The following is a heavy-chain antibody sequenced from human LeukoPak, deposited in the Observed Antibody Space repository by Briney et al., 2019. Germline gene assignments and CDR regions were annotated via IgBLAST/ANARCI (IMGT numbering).Heavy chain of an antibody. CDR2: IYHSGST. D-gene: IGHD2-15*01. J-gene: IGHJ5*02. Sequence: SETLSLTCAVSGGSISSGNWWSWVRQPPGKGLEWIGEIYHSGSTNYNPSLKSRATISVDKSKNQFSLKLSSVTAADTAVYYCARVLVVVAAPYNWFDPWGQGTLVTVSS. CDR3: ARVLVVVAAPYNWFDP. CDR1: GGSISSGNW. V-gene: IGHV4-4*02.